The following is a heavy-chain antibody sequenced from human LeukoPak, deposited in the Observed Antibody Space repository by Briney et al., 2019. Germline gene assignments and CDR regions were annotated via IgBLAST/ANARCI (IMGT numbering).Heavy chain of an antibody. D-gene: IGHD3-22*01. Sequence: SETLSLTCTVSGGSIISKSYYWGWVRQPPGKGLEWIGSIYHSESVYYNPSLKSRIAISMDTSNNQFPLNLNSLTAADTAVYYCARVLSGSNFDYWGQGTLVTVSS. V-gene: IGHV4-39*06. CDR2: IYHSESV. CDR3: ARVLSGSNFDY. J-gene: IGHJ4*02. CDR1: GGSIISKSYY.